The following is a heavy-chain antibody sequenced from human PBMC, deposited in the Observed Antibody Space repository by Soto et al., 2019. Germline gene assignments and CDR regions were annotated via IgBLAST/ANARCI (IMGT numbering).Heavy chain of an antibody. CDR2: ISAYNGNT. J-gene: IGHJ3*01. D-gene: IGHD6-13*01. CDR3: ARDRPPYSSCWYLAFDL. Sequence: QVQLVQSGAEVKKPGASVKVSCKASGYTFTSYGISWVRQAPGQGLEWMGWISAYNGNTNYAQKLQGKVTMTTDTSTSTAYMELRSLRADDTSVYYCARDRPPYSSCWYLAFDLWGQGTMVTVSS. V-gene: IGHV1-18*01. CDR1: GYTFTSYG.